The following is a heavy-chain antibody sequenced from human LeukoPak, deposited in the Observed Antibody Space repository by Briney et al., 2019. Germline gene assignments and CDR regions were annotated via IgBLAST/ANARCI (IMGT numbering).Heavy chain of an antibody. Sequence: TGGSLRLSCAASGFIFSSYWMHWVRQASEKGLAWVSRINSDGSSTSYADSVKGRFTISRDNAKNTLYLQMNSLRAADTAVYYCARGPPYIVVVTAIGFFDYWGQGTLVTASS. CDR2: INSDGSST. D-gene: IGHD2-21*02. V-gene: IGHV3-74*01. J-gene: IGHJ4*02. CDR3: ARGPPYIVVVTAIGFFDY. CDR1: GFIFSSYW.